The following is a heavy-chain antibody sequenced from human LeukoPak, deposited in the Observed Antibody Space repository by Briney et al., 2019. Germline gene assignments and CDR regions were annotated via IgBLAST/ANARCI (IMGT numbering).Heavy chain of an antibody. J-gene: IGHJ1*01. CDR1: GDSVSRSDSY. Sequence: SETLALTCSVSGDSVSRSDSYWDWIRQPPGKGLEWIGTIYYSGRTYYSPSLKSRVTMSVDPSNNQLSLNLRSVTAADTAVYYCARRRYYDGSGYLEWGQGTLLSVSS. CDR2: IYYSGRT. CDR3: ARRRYYDGSGYLE. V-gene: IGHV4-39*01. D-gene: IGHD3-22*01.